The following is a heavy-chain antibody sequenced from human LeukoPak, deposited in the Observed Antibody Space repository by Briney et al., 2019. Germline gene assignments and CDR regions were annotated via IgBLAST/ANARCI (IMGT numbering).Heavy chain of an antibody. CDR3: AQGMGYSYGHGFDY. V-gene: IGHV3-30*18. CDR2: ISSDGSNQ. D-gene: IGHD5-18*01. Sequence: GGSLRLSCAPSGFTVSSYNMHSVRQAPGKGLEWVALISSDGSNQYYADSVKGRFTISRDNSKNTLYLQMNSLRAEDTAMYYCAQGMGYSYGHGFDYWRQGSLVTVSS. J-gene: IGHJ4*02. CDR1: GFTVSSYN.